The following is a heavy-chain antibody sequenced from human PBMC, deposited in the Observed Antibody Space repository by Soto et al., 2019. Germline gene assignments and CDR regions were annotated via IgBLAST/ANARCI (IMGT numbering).Heavy chain of an antibody. D-gene: IGHD3-10*01. V-gene: IGHV1-69*12. CDR3: ARDPITMVRGVTRPFRYGMDV. CDR2: IIPIFGTA. CDR1: GGTFSSYA. Sequence: QVQLVQSGAEVKKPGSSVKVSCKASGGTFSSYAISWVRQAPGQGLEWMGGIIPIFGTANYAQKFQGRVTITAGESTRTAYMELSSLRSEDTAVYYCARDPITMVRGVTRPFRYGMDVWGQGTTVTVSS. J-gene: IGHJ6*02.